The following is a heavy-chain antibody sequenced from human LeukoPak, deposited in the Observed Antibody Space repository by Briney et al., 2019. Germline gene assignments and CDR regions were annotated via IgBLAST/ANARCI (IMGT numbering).Heavy chain of an antibody. CDR1: GFTFDDYG. V-gene: IGHV3-20*04. J-gene: IGHJ4*02. CDR2: INWNGGST. Sequence: PGGSLRLSCAASGFTFDDYGMSWVRQAPGKGLEWVSGINWNGGSTGYADSVKGRFTISRDNAKNSLYLQMNSLRDEDTAVYYCARDLHIVVVTAVWGQGTLVTVSS. D-gene: IGHD2-21*02. CDR3: ARDLHIVVVTAV.